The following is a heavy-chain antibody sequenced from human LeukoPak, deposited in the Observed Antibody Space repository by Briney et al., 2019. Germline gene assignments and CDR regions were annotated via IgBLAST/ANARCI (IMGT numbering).Heavy chain of an antibody. D-gene: IGHD3-10*01. CDR1: EFAFSDYA. J-gene: IGHJ4*02. Sequence: GGSLRLSCVASEFAFSDYAMSWVRQAPGKGPEWVSTISRSSATWYADSVMGRFTNSRDNSKSTLYLQMNSLRGEDTALYYCADFGSGSYIFDYWGQGSLVTVSS. CDR3: ADFGSGSYIFDY. V-gene: IGHV3-23*01. CDR2: ISRSSAT.